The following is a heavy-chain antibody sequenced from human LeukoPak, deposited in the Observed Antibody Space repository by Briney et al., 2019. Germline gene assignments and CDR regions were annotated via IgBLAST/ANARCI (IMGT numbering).Heavy chain of an antibody. D-gene: IGHD3-22*01. Sequence: GGSLRLSCAVSGFTFNTYSMNWVRQAPGKGLEWVSHISSSSSTIYYADSVKGRFTISRDNAKNSLYLQINSLRDEDTAVYYCARDPGYFDFDYWGLGTLVTVSS. CDR2: ISSSSSTI. J-gene: IGHJ4*02. V-gene: IGHV3-48*02. CDR1: GFTFNTYS. CDR3: ARDPGYFDFDY.